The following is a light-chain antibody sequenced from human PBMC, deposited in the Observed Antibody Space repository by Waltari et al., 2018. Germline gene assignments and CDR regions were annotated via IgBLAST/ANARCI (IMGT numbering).Light chain of an antibody. Sequence: IVMTQPPATLSVSPGERATLSCRASQSISTNLAWFQEKPGQAPRLLIYGASTRATGVPARFSGSGSGTYFTLVISSLQSEDFAVYYCQQYDKWLRYSFGQGTKLEIK. CDR2: GAS. CDR3: QQYDKWLRYS. V-gene: IGKV3-15*01. CDR1: QSISTN. J-gene: IGKJ2*01.